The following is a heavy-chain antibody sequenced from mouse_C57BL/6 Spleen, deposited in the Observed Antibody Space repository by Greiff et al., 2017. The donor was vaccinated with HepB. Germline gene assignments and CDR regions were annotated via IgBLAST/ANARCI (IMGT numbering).Heavy chain of an antibody. Sequence: EVQLQESVAELVRPGASVKLSCTASGFNIKNTYMHWVKQRPEQGLEWIGRIDPANGNTKYAPKFQGKATITANTSSTTAYLQLSSLTSEDTAIYYCAPYYSNPDYYAMDDWGQGTSVTVAS. CDR3: APYYSNPDYYAMDD. CDR2: IDPANGNT. D-gene: IGHD2-5*01. V-gene: IGHV14-3*01. J-gene: IGHJ4*01. CDR1: GFNIKNTY.